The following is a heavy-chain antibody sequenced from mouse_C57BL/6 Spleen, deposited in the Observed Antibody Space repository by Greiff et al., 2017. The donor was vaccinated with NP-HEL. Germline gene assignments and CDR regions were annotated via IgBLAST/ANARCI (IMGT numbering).Heavy chain of an antibody. CDR3: VREFITTVVAGGYYFDY. CDR1: GFTFNTYA. Sequence: EVKLVESGGGLVQPKGSLKLSCAASGFTFNTYAMHWVRQAPGKGLEWVARIRSKSSNYATYYADSVNDRFTISRDDSQSMLYLQMNNLKTEDTAMYYCVREFITTVVAGGYYFDYWGQGTTLTVSS. CDR2: IRSKSSNYAT. D-gene: IGHD1-1*01. J-gene: IGHJ2*01. V-gene: IGHV10-3*01.